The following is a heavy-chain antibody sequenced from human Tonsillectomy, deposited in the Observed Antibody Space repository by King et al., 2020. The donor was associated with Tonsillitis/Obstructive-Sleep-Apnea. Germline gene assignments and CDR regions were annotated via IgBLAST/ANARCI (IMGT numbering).Heavy chain of an antibody. CDR1: GYSFSSYW. J-gene: IGHJ6*02. Sequence: VQLVESGAEVKKPGESLRISCKGSGYSFSSYWINWVRQMPGKGLEWMGRIDPTDSHTNYSPSFQGHVTISVDKSISTAYLQWSSLKASDTAMYYCARHVIAAADGSPGLDVWGQGPTVTVFS. D-gene: IGHD6-13*01. CDR2: IDPTDSHT. CDR3: ARHVIAAADGSPGLDV. V-gene: IGHV5-10-1*03.